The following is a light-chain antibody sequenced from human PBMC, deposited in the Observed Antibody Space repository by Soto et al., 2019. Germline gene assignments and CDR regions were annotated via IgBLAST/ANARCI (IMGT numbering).Light chain of an antibody. V-gene: IGLV2-14*01. CDR1: SSDVGGYNY. CDR2: DVS. Sequence: QLVLTQPASVSGSPGQSITISCTGTSSDVGGYNYVSWYQQHPGKAPKLMIYDVSNRPSGVSNRFSGSKSGNTASLTISGLQAEDEADYYCSSYTSSSPFGGGTQLTVL. CDR3: SSYTSSSP. J-gene: IGLJ2*01.